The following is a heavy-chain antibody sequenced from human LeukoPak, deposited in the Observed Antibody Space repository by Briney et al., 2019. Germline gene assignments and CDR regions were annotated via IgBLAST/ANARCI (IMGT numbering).Heavy chain of an antibody. CDR2: MNPNSGNT. CDR1: GYTFTSYD. Sequence: ASVKVSCKASGYTFTSYDINWVRQATGQGLEWMGWMNPNSGNTGYAQKFRGRVTMTRNTSISTAYMELSSLRSEGTAVYYCAREGIVGATSYLDYWGQGTLVTVSS. D-gene: IGHD1-26*01. CDR3: AREGIVGATSYLDY. V-gene: IGHV1-8*01. J-gene: IGHJ4*02.